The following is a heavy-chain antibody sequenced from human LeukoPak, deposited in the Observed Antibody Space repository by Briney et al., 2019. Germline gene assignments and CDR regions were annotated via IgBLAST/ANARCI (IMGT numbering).Heavy chain of an antibody. J-gene: IGHJ5*02. V-gene: IGHV4-34*01. CDR2: INHGGST. CDR3: ARGHPIVYGRRRINWFDP. D-gene: IGHD3-16*02. Sequence: SETLSLTCAVYGGSFSGYYWSWIRQPPGKGLEWIGEINHGGSTNYNPSLKSRVTISVDTSKNQFSLKLSSVTAADTAVYYCARGHPIVYGRRRINWFDPWGQGTLVTVSS. CDR1: GGSFSGYY.